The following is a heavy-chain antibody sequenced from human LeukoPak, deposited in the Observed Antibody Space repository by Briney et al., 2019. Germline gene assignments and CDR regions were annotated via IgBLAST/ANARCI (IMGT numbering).Heavy chain of an antibody. CDR3: ARVRNSYYGN. D-gene: IGHD3-10*01. J-gene: IGHJ4*02. CDR1: GFTFSSYS. V-gene: IGHV3-21*01. CDR2: ISSSSSYI. Sequence: GGSLRLSCAASGFTFSSYSMNWVRQAPGKGLEWVSSISSSSSYIYYADSVKGRFTISRDNAKNTLYLQMNSLRAEDTAVYYCARVRNSYYGNWGQGTLVTVSS.